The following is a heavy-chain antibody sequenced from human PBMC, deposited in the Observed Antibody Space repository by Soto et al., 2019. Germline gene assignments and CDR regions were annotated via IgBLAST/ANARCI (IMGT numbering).Heavy chain of an antibody. CDR3: ARDHGLSWPLD. Sequence: GGSLRLSCAASGFTFSSYGMHWVRQAPGKGLEWVSALYGDGSTYYADSVKGRFTISRDNSRNTLYLQMSSLRTEDTAVYYCARDHGLSWPLDWGQGTQVTVSS. J-gene: IGHJ4*02. V-gene: IGHV3-53*01. D-gene: IGHD6-13*01. CDR2: LYGDGST. CDR1: GFTFSSYG.